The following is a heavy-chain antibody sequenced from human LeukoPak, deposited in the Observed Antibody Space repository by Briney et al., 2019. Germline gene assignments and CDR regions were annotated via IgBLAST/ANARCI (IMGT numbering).Heavy chain of an antibody. Sequence: GGSLRLSCAASGFTFSIYWMHWVRQAPGKGLVWVSRINSDGSSTTYADSVKGRFTISRDNAKNTLYLQMNSLRAEDTAVYYCARDYGRSRDYGMDVWGQGTTVTVSS. V-gene: IGHV3-74*01. J-gene: IGHJ6*02. CDR2: INSDGSST. CDR3: ARDYGRSRDYGMDV. CDR1: GFTFSIYW. D-gene: IGHD3-10*01.